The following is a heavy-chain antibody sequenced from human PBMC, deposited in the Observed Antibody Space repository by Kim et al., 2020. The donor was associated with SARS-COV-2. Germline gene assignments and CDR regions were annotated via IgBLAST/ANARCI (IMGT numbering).Heavy chain of an antibody. CDR1: GGTINNYA. V-gene: IGHV1-69*13. J-gene: IGHJ6*02. CDR2: IIPTFDTA. Sequence: SVKVSCKASGGTINNYAINWVRQAPGQGLEWMGGIIPTFDTANYAQKFQGRVTITADESTNSVYMDLSSLRSEDTAIYYCAREYLVLVTALTRDHYYYGMDVWGQGTTVTVSS. D-gene: IGHD2-8*02. CDR3: AREYLVLVTALTRDHYYYGMDV.